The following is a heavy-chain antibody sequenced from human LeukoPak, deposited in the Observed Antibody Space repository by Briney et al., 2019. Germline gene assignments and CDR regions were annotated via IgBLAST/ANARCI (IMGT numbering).Heavy chain of an antibody. CDR1: GFTFSSYA. CDR2: ISGSGGST. CDR3: AKWGLLWFGSYFDY. J-gene: IGHJ4*02. Sequence: GGSLRLSWAASGFTFSSYAMSWVRQAPGKGLEWVSAISGSGGSTYYADSVKGRFTISRDNSKNTLYLQMNSLRAEDTAVYYCAKWGLLWFGSYFDYWGQGTLVTVSS. V-gene: IGHV3-23*01. D-gene: IGHD3-10*01.